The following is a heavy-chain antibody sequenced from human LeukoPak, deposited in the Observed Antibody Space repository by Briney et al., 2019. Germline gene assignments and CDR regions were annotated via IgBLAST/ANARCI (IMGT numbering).Heavy chain of an antibody. D-gene: IGHD3-22*01. Sequence: PSQTLSLTCTVSGGSISSGGYYWSWIRQPPGKGLEWIGYIYHSGSTYYNPSLKSRVTISVDRSKNQFSLKLSSVTAADTAVYYCATPGDYYDSPGAFDIWGQGTMVTVSS. CDR1: GGSISSGGYY. CDR3: ATPGDYYDSPGAFDI. CDR2: IYHSGST. J-gene: IGHJ3*02. V-gene: IGHV4-30-2*01.